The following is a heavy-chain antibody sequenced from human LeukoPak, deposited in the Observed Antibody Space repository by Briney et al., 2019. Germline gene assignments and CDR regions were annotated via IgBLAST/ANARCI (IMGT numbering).Heavy chain of an antibody. V-gene: IGHV5-51*01. CDR3: ARHGDGYNRDDAFDI. CDR2: IYPGDSDT. D-gene: IGHD5-24*01. J-gene: IGHJ3*02. Sequence: GESLQISCQGSGYSFTSYWIGWVRQMPGKGLEWMGIIYPGDSDTRYSPSFQGQVTISADKSISTAYLQWSSLKASDTAMYYCARHGDGYNRDDAFDIWGQGTMVTVSS. CDR1: GYSFTSYW.